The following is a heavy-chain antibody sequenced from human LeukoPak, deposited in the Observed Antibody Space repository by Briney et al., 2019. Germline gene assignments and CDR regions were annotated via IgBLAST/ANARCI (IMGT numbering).Heavy chain of an antibody. CDR1: GYTFTGYY. CDR3: ARDRVTVTYYYYYYGMDV. Sequence: ASVKVSCKASGYTFTGYYTHWVRQAPGQGLEWMGWINPNSGGTNYAQKFQGRVTMTRDTSISTAYMELSRLRSDDTAVYYCARDRVTVTYYYYYYGMDVWGQGTTVTVSS. D-gene: IGHD4-17*01. J-gene: IGHJ6*02. CDR2: INPNSGGT. V-gene: IGHV1-2*02.